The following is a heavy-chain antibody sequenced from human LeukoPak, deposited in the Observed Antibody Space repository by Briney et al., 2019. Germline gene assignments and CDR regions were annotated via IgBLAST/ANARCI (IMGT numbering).Heavy chain of an antibody. V-gene: IGHV4-61*01. CDR2: IYYTGST. Sequence: SETLSLTCTVSGGSVSSGSYYWTWIRQPPGKGLEWIGYIYYTGSTNYNPSLKSRVTMSVDTSKNQFSLKLRSVTAADTAVYYCARVASTGPFDYWGQGTLVTVSS. CDR3: ARVASTGPFDY. J-gene: IGHJ4*02. CDR1: GGSVSSGSYY. D-gene: IGHD2-8*02.